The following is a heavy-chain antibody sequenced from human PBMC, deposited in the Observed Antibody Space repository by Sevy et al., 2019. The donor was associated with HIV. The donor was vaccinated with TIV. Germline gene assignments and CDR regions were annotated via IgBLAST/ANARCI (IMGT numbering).Heavy chain of an antibody. J-gene: IGHJ6*02. CDR3: TKDLSHDTCWNDGMDV. CDR2: ISGIDDTT. Sequence: GGSLRLSCAASGFTFSSYAMNWVRQAPGKGLEWVSSISGIDDTTYYADSVKGRFTISRDNSRNTQYVQMNSLRAEDTAVYYCTKDLSHDTCWNDGMDVWGQGTTVTVSS. CDR1: GFTFSSYA. V-gene: IGHV3-23*01. D-gene: IGHD1-1*01.